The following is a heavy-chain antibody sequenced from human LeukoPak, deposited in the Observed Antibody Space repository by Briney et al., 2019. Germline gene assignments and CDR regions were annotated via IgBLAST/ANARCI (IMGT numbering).Heavy chain of an antibody. CDR1: GFTFSLYA. J-gene: IGHJ4*02. CDR3: AKDRPNYYGSNGHYYRRDGDY. Sequence: GGSLRLSCAASGFTFSLYAMSWVRQAPGKGLQWVSSITSSDDGTYYADSVKGRFTISRDNSENMLYLQMNSLRVEDTAVYFCAKDRPNYYGSNGHYYRRDGDYWGQGTLVTVSS. CDR2: ITSSDDGT. D-gene: IGHD3-22*01. V-gene: IGHV3-23*01.